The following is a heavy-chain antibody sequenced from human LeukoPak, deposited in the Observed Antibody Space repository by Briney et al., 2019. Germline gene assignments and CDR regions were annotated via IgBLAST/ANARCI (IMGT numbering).Heavy chain of an antibody. CDR1: GFTFSSYS. D-gene: IGHD5-24*01. CDR3: ARGDGFHYFDY. CDR2: ITSTSNNI. V-gene: IGHV3-48*02. Sequence: PGGSLRLSCVVSGFTFSSYSMNWVRQAPGKGLEWVSFITSTSNNIYYADSVKGRFTISRDNAQNSLYLHMSSLRDEDTAVYYYARGDGFHYFDYWGQGALVTVSS. J-gene: IGHJ4*02.